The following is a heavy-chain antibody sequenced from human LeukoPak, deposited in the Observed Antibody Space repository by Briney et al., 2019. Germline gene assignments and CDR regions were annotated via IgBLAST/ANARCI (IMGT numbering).Heavy chain of an antibody. Sequence: ASVKVSCEASGYTLTSYGINWMRQAPGQGLEWMGWISTQSGNTNYAQKVQGRLTLTTDRSTNTAYMELRSLRSDDTAVYYCARGAYGDKWGQGTMVTVS. CDR3: ARGAYGDK. J-gene: IGHJ4*02. CDR2: ISTQSGNT. D-gene: IGHD4-17*01. CDR1: GYTLTSYG. V-gene: IGHV1-18*01.